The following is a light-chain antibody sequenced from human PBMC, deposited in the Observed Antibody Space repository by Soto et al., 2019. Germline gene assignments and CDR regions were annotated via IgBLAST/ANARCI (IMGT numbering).Light chain of an antibody. Sequence: QSVLTQPASVSGSPGQSITISCTGTSSDVGGYIYVSWYQQHPGKAPKLMIYDVTSRPSGVSYRFSGSKSGNTASLTISGLQAEDEADYYCSSDTTRSSYVFGTGTKLTVL. CDR3: SSDTTRSSYV. V-gene: IGLV2-14*01. CDR2: DVT. J-gene: IGLJ1*01. CDR1: SSDVGGYIY.